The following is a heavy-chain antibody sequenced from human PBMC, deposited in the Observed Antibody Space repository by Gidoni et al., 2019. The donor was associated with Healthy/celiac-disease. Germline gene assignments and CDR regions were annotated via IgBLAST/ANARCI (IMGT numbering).Heavy chain of an antibody. V-gene: IGHV1-69*04. CDR1: GGTFSSYA. Sequence: QVQLVQSGAEVKKPGSSVKVSCKASGGTFSSYAISWVRQAPGQGLEWMGRIIPILGIANYAQKFQGRVTITADKSTSTAYMELSSLRSEDTAVYYCARQFLTTVDRYYFDYWGQGTLVTVSS. D-gene: IGHD4-17*01. CDR2: IIPILGIA. CDR3: ARQFLTTVDRYYFDY. J-gene: IGHJ4*02.